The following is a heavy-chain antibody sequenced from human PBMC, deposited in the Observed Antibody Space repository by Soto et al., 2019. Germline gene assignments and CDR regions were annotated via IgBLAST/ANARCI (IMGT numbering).Heavy chain of an antibody. Sequence: QVQLVQSGAEVKKPGASVKVSCKASGYTFTRYDINWVRQATGQGLEWMGWMNPNSGNTGYAQKFQGRVTLTRNTTISTGYMELSSLRSEDTAVYYCARETGHDGDYVVWFGPWGQGTLFTVAS. D-gene: IGHD4-17*01. V-gene: IGHV1-8*01. CDR3: ARETGHDGDYVVWFGP. CDR2: MNPNSGNT. CDR1: GYTFTRYD. J-gene: IGHJ5*02.